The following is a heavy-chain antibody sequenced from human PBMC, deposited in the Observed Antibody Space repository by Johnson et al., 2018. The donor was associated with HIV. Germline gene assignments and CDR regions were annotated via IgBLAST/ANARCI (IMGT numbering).Heavy chain of an antibody. CDR1: GFTVSSNY. J-gene: IGHJ3*02. V-gene: IGHV3-53*05. CDR2: IYSGGST. CDR3: AREATGSSYAFDI. D-gene: IGHD6-6*01. Sequence: VQLVETGGGLIQPGGSLRLSCGASGFTVSSNYMSWVRQAPGKGLEWVSVIYSGGSTYYADSVKGRFTISRDNSKNTLYLQMNSLRAEDTAGYYCAREATGSSYAFDIWGQGTMVTVSS.